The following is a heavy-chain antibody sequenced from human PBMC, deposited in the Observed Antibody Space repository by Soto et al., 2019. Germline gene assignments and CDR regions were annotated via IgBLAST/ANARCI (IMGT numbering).Heavy chain of an antibody. J-gene: IGHJ6*02. CDR1: GGSISSYY. CDR2: IYYSGST. Sequence: QVQLQESGPGLVKPSETLSLTCTVSGGSISSYYWSWIRQPPGKGLEWIGYIYYSGSTNYNPSLKSRVTIAVDTSKNEFSLKLSSVTAADTAVYYCASGDPLIWFGEKVYYGMDVWGQGTTVTVSS. V-gene: IGHV4-59*01. D-gene: IGHD3-10*01. CDR3: ASGDPLIWFGEKVYYGMDV.